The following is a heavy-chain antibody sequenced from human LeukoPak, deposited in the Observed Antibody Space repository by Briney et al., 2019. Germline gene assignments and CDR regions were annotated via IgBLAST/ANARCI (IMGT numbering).Heavy chain of an antibody. CDR2: INHSGDT. D-gene: IGHD3-10*01. CDR3: ARSKDVLLWFGELLFDY. CDR1: GGSFSGYY. V-gene: IGHV4-34*01. Sequence: SETLSLTCAVYGGSFSGYYWSCIRQPPGRGLEWIGEINHSGDTNYNPSLESRLTISVDTSKNQFSLKLSSVTAADTAVYYCARSKDVLLWFGELLFDYWGQGTLVTVSS. J-gene: IGHJ4*02.